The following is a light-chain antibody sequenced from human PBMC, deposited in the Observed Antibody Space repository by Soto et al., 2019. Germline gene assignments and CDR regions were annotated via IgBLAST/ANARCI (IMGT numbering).Light chain of an antibody. Sequence: QSALTQPASVSGSPGQSITISCTGTSSDVGSYDLVSWYQQHPGKAPKLMIYEDSKRPSGVSNRFSGSKSGNTASLTMSGLQAEDEADYYCRSYAGRRTYVFGSGTKLTVL. CDR2: EDS. CDR3: RSYAGRRTYV. CDR1: SSDVGSYDL. V-gene: IGLV2-23*01. J-gene: IGLJ1*01.